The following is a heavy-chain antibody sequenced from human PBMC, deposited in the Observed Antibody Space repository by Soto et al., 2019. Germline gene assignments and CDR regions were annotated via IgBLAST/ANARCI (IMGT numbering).Heavy chain of an antibody. Sequence: SRGLSCVASGFSFSYYALHWVRQAPGKGLEWVAVISYDGSDQFYADSVKGRFTISRDNSKDTLFLQMNRLRGEDTAVYYCARDRRGDTTRFYYFDCWGQGTPVTVSS. V-gene: IGHV3-30-3*01. CDR2: ISYDGSDQ. CDR3: ARDRRGDTTRFYYFDC. CDR1: GFSFSYYA. J-gene: IGHJ4*02. D-gene: IGHD2-2*01.